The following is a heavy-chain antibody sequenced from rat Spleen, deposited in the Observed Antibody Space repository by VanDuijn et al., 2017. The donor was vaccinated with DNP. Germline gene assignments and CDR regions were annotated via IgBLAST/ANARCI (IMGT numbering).Heavy chain of an antibody. CDR1: GFNFNDYW. V-gene: IGHV4-2*01. J-gene: IGHJ3*01. Sequence: EVKLVESGGGLVQPGGSLKLSCAASGFNFNDYWMGWVRQAPGKGLEWIGEINKDSNILSYTPSLKDKFTISRDNAQNTLYLQMSKVGSEDTAIYYCAREEPPLTYWGQGTLVTVSS. CDR3: AREEPPLTY. CDR2: INKDSNIL.